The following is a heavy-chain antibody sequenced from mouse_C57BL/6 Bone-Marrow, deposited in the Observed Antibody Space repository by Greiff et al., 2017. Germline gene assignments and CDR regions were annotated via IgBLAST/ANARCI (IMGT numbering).Heavy chain of an antibody. CDR2: ISDGGSYT. J-gene: IGHJ2*01. V-gene: IGHV5-4*01. Sequence: QLVESGGGLVRPGASLKLSCAASGFTFSSYAMSWVRQTPEKRLEWVATISDGGSYTYYPDNVKGRFTISRDNAKNNLYLQMSHLKAEDTAVYYSASEGGLHRWGQGTTLTVSS. CDR1: GFTFSSYA. CDR3: ASEGGLHR. D-gene: IGHD2-1*01.